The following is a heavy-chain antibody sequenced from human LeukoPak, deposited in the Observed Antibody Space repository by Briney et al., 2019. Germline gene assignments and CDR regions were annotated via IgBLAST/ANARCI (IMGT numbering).Heavy chain of an antibody. V-gene: IGHV1-69*13. Sequence: ASVKVSCKASGGTFSSYAISWVRQAPGQGLEWMGGFIPIFGTANYAQKFQGRVTITADESTSTAYMELSGLRSEDTAVYYCARGVGVVIFYYYYMDVWGKGTTVTVSS. CDR2: FIPIFGTA. D-gene: IGHD3-3*01. J-gene: IGHJ6*03. CDR1: GGTFSSYA. CDR3: ARGVGVVIFYYYYMDV.